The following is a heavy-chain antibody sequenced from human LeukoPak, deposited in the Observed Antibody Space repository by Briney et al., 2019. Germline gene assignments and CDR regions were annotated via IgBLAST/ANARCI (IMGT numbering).Heavy chain of an antibody. CDR3: AKVLPPLRLYGMDV. Sequence: GGSLRLSCAASGFTFSSYGMHWVRQAPGKGLGWVAVISYDGSNKYYADSVKGRFTISRDNSKNTLYLQMNSLRAEDTAVYYCAKVLPPLRLYGMDVWGQGTTVTVSS. CDR1: GFTFSSYG. D-gene: IGHD4-17*01. CDR2: ISYDGSNK. J-gene: IGHJ6*02. V-gene: IGHV3-30*18.